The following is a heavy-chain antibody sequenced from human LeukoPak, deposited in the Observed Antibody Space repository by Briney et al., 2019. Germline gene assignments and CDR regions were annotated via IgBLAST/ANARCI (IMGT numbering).Heavy chain of an antibody. D-gene: IGHD2-8*01. CDR1: GFTFSSYG. V-gene: IGHV3-30*03. CDR3: ASGKMEGGFDY. CDR2: ISHDGSNK. Sequence: GGSLRLSCAASGFTFSSYGMHWVRQAPGKGLEWVAVISHDGSNKNHADSVKGRFTISRDNSKNTLYLQMNSLRAEDTAVYNCASGKMEGGFDYWGQGTLVTVSS. J-gene: IGHJ4*02.